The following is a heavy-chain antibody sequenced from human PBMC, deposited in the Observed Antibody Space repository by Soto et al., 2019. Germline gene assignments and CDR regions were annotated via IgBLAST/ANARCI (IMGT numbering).Heavy chain of an antibody. Sequence: SETLSLTCTVSGGSISSGGYYWSWIRQHPGKGLEWIGYIYYSGNTYYTPSLKSRVTISVDTSKNQFSLKLSSVTAADTAVYYCARATYYYDSSGYSDRVLDYWGQGTLVTVSS. CDR1: GGSISSGGYY. J-gene: IGHJ4*02. CDR2: IYYSGNT. CDR3: ARATYYYDSSGYSDRVLDY. D-gene: IGHD3-22*01. V-gene: IGHV4-31*03.